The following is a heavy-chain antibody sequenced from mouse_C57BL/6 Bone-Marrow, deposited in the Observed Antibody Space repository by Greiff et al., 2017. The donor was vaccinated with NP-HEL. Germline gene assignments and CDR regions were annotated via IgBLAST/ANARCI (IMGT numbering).Heavy chain of an antibody. J-gene: IGHJ4*01. CDR1: GYTFTSYW. CDR3: ARHGGNYFYAMDY. Sequence: VQLQQSGADLAKPGASVKLSCTASGYTFTSYWMHWVQQRPGQGLEWIGYINPGSGSTKYNQKFNDKATLTADKSSSTAYMQLSSLTYEDSAGYYGARHGGNYFYAMDYWGQGTSVTVSS. CDR2: INPGSGST. V-gene: IGHV1-7*01. D-gene: IGHD1-1*02.